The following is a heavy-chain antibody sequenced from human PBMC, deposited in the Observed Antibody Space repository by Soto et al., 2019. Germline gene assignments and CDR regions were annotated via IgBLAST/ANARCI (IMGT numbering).Heavy chain of an antibody. Sequence: ASVKVSCKASGYTSTSYYMHWVRQAPGQGLEWMGIINPSGGSTSYAQKFQGRVTMTRDTSTSTVYMELSSLRSEDTAVYYCARDRCSSTSCPRAFDIWGQGTMVTVSS. CDR1: GYTSTSYY. V-gene: IGHV1-46*01. CDR2: INPSGGST. D-gene: IGHD2-2*01. CDR3: ARDRCSSTSCPRAFDI. J-gene: IGHJ3*02.